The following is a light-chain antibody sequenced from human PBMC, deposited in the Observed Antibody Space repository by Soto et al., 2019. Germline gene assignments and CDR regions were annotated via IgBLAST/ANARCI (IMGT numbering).Light chain of an antibody. CDR3: HQYNNWPPYT. V-gene: IGKV3-15*01. Sequence: IVLPQSPGTLSLSPGERATLSCRASQSVSSNLVWYQQKPGQAPRLLIYGASTRATGIPARFSGSGSGTEFTLTISSLQSEDFAVYYCHQYNNWPPYTFGQGTKVDIK. J-gene: IGKJ1*01. CDR1: QSVSSN. CDR2: GAS.